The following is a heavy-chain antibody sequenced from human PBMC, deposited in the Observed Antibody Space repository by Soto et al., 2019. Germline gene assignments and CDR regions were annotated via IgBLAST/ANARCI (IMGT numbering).Heavy chain of an antibody. CDR3: ARGSCTNGVCYTRYYYYYGMDV. CDR1: GGSISSYY. Sequence: PSETLSLTCTFSGGSISSYYWSWIRQPPGKGLEWIGYIYYSGSTNYNPSLKSRVTISVDTSKNQFSLKLSSVTAADTAVYYCARGSCTNGVCYTRYYYYYGMDVWGQGTTVTVSS. V-gene: IGHV4-59*12. J-gene: IGHJ6*02. CDR2: IYYSGST. D-gene: IGHD2-8*01.